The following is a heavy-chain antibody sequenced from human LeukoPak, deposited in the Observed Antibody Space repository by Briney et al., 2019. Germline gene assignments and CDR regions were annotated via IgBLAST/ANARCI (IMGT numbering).Heavy chain of an antibody. CDR2: IIPIFGTA. CDR1: GGTFSSYA. CDR3: ARVYPSVWFGELYYYMDV. Sequence: ASVKVSRKASGGTFSSYAISWVRQAPGQGLEWMGGIIPIFGTANYAQKFQGRVTITTDESTSTAYMELSSLRSEDTAVYYRARVYPSVWFGELYYYMDVWGKGTTVTVSS. J-gene: IGHJ6*03. V-gene: IGHV1-69*05. D-gene: IGHD3-10*01.